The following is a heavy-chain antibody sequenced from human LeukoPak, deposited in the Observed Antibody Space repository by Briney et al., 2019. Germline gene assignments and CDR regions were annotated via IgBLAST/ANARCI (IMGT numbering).Heavy chain of an antibody. Sequence: PSGTLSLTCTVSGGSFSSSSGYYWGWIRQPPGKGLEWIGSINYSGTTYYNPSLKSRVTISVDTSKNQFSLKLSSVTAADTAVYYCARPQGFQLLDFEYWGQGTLVTVSS. CDR2: INYSGTT. CDR3: ARPQGFQLLDFEY. J-gene: IGHJ4*02. CDR1: GGSFSSSSGYY. V-gene: IGHV4-39*01. D-gene: IGHD2-2*01.